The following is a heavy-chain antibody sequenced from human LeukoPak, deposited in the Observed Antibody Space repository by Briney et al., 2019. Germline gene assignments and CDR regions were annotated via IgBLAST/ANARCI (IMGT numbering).Heavy chain of an antibody. CDR2: ISSMSSIL. J-gene: IGHJ3*02. CDR1: GLTFSSYT. Sequence: PGGSLRLSGAASGLTFSSYTMNWVGKAPGKGLEWISSISSMSSILYYADSVKGRFSISRDNAKTSLYLQMNSLRDEDTAVYYCARDKSGSDSARGAVIDICGQGAMVTVSS. CDR3: ARDKSGSDSARGAVIDI. D-gene: IGHD1-26*01. V-gene: IGHV3-48*02.